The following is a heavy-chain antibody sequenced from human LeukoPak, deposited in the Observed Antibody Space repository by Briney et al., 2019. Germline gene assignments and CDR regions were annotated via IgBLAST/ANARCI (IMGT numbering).Heavy chain of an antibody. J-gene: IGHJ4*02. CDR3: ARGWWRFGDY. CDR1: GGSFSGYY. CDR2: INHSGST. V-gene: IGHV4-34*01. D-gene: IGHD3-10*01. Sequence: SETLSLTCAVYGGSFSGYYWIWLRQPPGKGLEWIGEINHSGSTNYNPSLKSRVTISVDTSKNQFSLKLSSVTAADTAVYYCARGWWRFGDYWGQGTLVTVSS.